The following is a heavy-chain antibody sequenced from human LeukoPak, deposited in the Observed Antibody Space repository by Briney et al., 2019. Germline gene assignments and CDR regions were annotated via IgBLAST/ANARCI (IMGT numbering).Heavy chain of an antibody. CDR3: ARDSGSYYRSWFDP. V-gene: IGHV4-4*07. CDR1: GGSISSYY. Sequence: SETLSLTCTVSGGSISSYYWSWIRQPAGKGLEWIGRIYTSGSTNYNPSLKSRVTMSVDTSKNQFSLKLSSVTTADTAVYYCARDSGSYYRSWFDPWGQGTLVTVSS. D-gene: IGHD1-26*01. CDR2: IYTSGST. J-gene: IGHJ5*02.